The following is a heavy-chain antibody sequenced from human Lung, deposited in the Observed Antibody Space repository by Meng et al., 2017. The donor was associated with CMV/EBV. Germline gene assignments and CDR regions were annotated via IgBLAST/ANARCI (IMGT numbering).Heavy chain of an antibody. CDR3: VKEHLPVFGVGLPGDC. Sequence: SCTASGFTFSDYAITWVRQAPGKGLEWVGLIRNRAYGGTTEYAASVRGSFTVSRDDSKNIAYLQMNSLKTEDTAVYSCVKEHLPVFGVGLPGDCWXQGTXVTVSS. CDR2: IRNRAYGGTT. CDR1: GFTFSDYA. D-gene: IGHD3-3*01. V-gene: IGHV3-49*04. J-gene: IGHJ4*02.